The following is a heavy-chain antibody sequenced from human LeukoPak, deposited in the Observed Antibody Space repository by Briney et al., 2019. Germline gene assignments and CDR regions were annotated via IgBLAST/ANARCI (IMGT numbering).Heavy chain of an antibody. CDR1: GGSINNHY. Sequence: SETLSLTCTVSGGSINNHYWSWIRQPPGRGLEWIGFIYATGRTDYNPSFTSRATVSVDMSRHQFSLDLTSVTAADTAMYYCARYFEVAGRWYLDYWGQGTLVTVSS. CDR3: ARYFEVAGRWYLDY. CDR2: IYATGRT. D-gene: IGHD2-15*01. J-gene: IGHJ4*02. V-gene: IGHV4-4*08.